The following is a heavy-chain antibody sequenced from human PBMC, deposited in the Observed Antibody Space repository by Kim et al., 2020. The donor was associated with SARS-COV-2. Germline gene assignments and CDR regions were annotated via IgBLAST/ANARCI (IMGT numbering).Heavy chain of an antibody. D-gene: IGHD6-13*01. J-gene: IGHJ3*02. Sequence: QKCQSRVTMTRATSTSTVYMRLSSLRSEDTAVYYCAREGLISSSSGAFDIWGQGTMVTVSS. CDR3: AREGLISSSSGAFDI. V-gene: IGHV1-46*01.